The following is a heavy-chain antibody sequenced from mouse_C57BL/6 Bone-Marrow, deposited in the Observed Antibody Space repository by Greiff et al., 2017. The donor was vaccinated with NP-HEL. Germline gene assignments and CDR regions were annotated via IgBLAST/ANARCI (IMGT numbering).Heavy chain of an antibody. J-gene: IGHJ3*01. CDR1: GYTFTSYW. CDR2: IHPTDSNT. CDR3: AIAAYEYDRAWFVY. D-gene: IGHD2-4*01. Sequence: QVQLQQPGAELVKPGASVKVSCKASGYTFTSYWMHWVKQRPGQGLEWIGRIHPTDSNTNYNQKFKGKATFTADKPSRTAYMQLSSLTSEDSAVSYCAIAAYEYDRAWFVYWGEGTLVTVSA. V-gene: IGHV1-74*01.